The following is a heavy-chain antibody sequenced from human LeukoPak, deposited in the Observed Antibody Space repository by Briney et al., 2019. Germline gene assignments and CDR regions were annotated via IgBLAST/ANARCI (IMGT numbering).Heavy chain of an antibody. V-gene: IGHV1-69*06. J-gene: IGHJ6*02. CDR3: ARGLFGVILIGQKQFYAMDV. CDR2: VMPMLGTT. CDR1: GATFSNNA. Sequence: GSSVKVSCETSGATFSNNAFSWVRQAPGQGLEWMGGVMPMLGTTNYAQNFQGRVTITAERSTVTVYMELNSLKSEDTAVYYCARGLFGVILIGQKQFYAMDVWAKGPRSPSL. D-gene: IGHD3-3*01.